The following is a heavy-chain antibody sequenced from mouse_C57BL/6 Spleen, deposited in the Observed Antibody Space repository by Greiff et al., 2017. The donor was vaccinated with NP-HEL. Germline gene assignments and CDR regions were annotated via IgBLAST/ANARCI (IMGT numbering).Heavy chain of an antibody. D-gene: IGHD1-1*01. CDR3: ARHGSSPYYFDY. V-gene: IGHV1-55*01. Sequence: QVQLKQPGAELVKPGASVKMSCKASGYTFTSYWITWVKQRPGQGLEWIGDIYPGSGSTNYNEKFKSKATLTVDTSSSTAYMQLSSLTSEDSAVDYCARHGSSPYYFDYWGQGTTLTVSS. J-gene: IGHJ2*01. CDR2: IYPGSGST. CDR1: GYTFTSYW.